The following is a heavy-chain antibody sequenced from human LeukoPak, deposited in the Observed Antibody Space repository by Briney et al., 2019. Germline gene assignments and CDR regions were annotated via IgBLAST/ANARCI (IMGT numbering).Heavy chain of an antibody. J-gene: IGHJ6*03. D-gene: IGHD5-12*01. CDR1: GGSFSNYY. V-gene: IGHV4-34*01. CDR2: INHSGST. Sequence: SETLSLTCAVYGGSFSNYYRSWIRQPPGKGLEWIGEINHSGSTNYNPSLKSRVTISVDTSKNQFSLKLSSVTAADTAVYYCARRRYSGYDSQPYYYYYYMDVWGKGTTVTISS. CDR3: ARRRYSGYDSQPYYYYYYMDV.